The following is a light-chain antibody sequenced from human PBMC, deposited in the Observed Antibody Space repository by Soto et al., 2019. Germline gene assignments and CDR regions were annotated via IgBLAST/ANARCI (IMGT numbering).Light chain of an antibody. CDR2: QVS. V-gene: IGLV2-14*01. Sequence: QSVLTQPASVSGSPGQSITISCTGTSSDIGDYNYVSWYQQHPGKAPKLMIYQVSNRPSGVSDRFSGSKSGNTASLTISGLQAEDEADYYFTSYATSSTSPWVFGGGTKLTVL. J-gene: IGLJ3*02. CDR3: TSYATSSTSPWV. CDR1: SSDIGDYNY.